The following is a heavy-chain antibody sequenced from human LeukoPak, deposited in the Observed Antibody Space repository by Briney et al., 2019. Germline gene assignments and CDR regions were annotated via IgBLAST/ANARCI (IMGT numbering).Heavy chain of an antibody. CDR2: VGGDGRT. CDR1: GFSFSPNA. D-gene: IGHD2-21*02. V-gene: IGHV3-23*01. CDR3: AKDMSWWVTVDF. J-gene: IGHJ4*02. Sequence: GGSLRLSCAASGFSFSPNAMSWFRQAPGRGLQWVAGVGGDGRTHYTDSVRGRFTISRDNSKNTLHLQMDSLRVDDTAVYYCAKDMSWWVTVDFWGQGTLVTVPS.